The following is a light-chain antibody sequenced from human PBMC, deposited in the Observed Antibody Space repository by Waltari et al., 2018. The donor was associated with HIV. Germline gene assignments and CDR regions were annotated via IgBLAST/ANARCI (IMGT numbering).Light chain of an antibody. Sequence: QAVLTQTPSASASPGQKITISCSGSASNVGSHYVYWYHQFPGRAPKLLIYKNNQRAAGVPDRFSGSKSGTSASLTISGLRSEDEGTYFCGAWDDNLRGLFGAGTKLTVL. CDR3: GAWDDNLRGL. J-gene: IGLJ2*01. CDR1: ASNVGSHY. V-gene: IGLV1-47*01. CDR2: KNN.